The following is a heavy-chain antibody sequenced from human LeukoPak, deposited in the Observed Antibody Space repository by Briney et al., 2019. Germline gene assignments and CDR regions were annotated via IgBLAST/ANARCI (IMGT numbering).Heavy chain of an antibody. CDR1: GGSLSRYY. CDR3: ARAPSGSGSYAAFDP. J-gene: IGHJ5*02. Sequence: PSETLSLTCTVSGGSLSRYYWNWVRQPPGKGLEWIGYIFYSGSTNYNPSLKSRVTISVDTSKNQFSLKLSSVTAADTAVYYCARAPSGSGSYAAFDPWGQGTLVTVSS. V-gene: IGHV4-59*01. CDR2: IFYSGST. D-gene: IGHD3-10*01.